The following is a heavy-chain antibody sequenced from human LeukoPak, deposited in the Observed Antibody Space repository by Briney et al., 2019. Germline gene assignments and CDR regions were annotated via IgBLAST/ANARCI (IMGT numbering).Heavy chain of an antibody. Sequence: ASVKVSCKASGYTFTGYYMHWVRQAPGQGLEWMGWINPNSGGTNYAQKFQGRVTMTRDTSISTAYMELSRLRSDDTAVYYCARAFPPRWSSRGFDPWGQGTLVTLSS. D-gene: IGHD4-23*01. CDR2: INPNSGGT. CDR1: GYTFTGYY. V-gene: IGHV1-2*02. CDR3: ARAFPPRWSSRGFDP. J-gene: IGHJ5*02.